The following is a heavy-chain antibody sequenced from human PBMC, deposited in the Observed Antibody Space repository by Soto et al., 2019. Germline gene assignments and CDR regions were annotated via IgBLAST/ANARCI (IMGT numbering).Heavy chain of an antibody. Sequence: PSETLSLTCTVSGGSISSYYWSWIRQPPGKGLEWIGFFYYSGSTNYNPSLKSRVTISVDTSKNQFSLKLSSVTAADTAVYYCARMKCSSTSCLIRNAFDIWGQGTMVTV. D-gene: IGHD2-2*01. CDR2: FYYSGST. CDR3: ARMKCSSTSCLIRNAFDI. CDR1: GGSISSYY. V-gene: IGHV4-59*01. J-gene: IGHJ3*02.